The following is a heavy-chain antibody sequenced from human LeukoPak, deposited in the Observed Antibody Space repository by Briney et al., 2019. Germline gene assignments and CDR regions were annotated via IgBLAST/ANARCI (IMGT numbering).Heavy chain of an antibody. V-gene: IGHV1-46*01. CDR2: INPSGGST. J-gene: IGHJ3*02. Sequence: ASVKISCKASGYTFTNYYMHWVRQAPAQGLEWMGIINPSGGSTSYAQKFQGRVTMTRDTSTSTVYMELSSLRSEDTAVYYCATTTVHYDYVWGSYEGAIWGQGTMVTVSS. D-gene: IGHD3-16*01. CDR3: ATTTVHYDYVWGSYEGAI. CDR1: GYTFTNYY.